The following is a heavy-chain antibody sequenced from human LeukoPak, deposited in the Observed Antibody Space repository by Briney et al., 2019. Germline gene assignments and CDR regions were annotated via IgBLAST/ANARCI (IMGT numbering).Heavy chain of an antibody. CDR2: MNPNSGNT. D-gene: IGHD4/OR15-4a*01. Sequence: ASVKVSCKASGYTFTGYYMHWVRQAPGQGLEWMGWMNPNSGNTGYAQKFQGRVTMTRNTSISTAYMELSSLRSEDTAVYYCARSGLWSRELDYWGQGTLVTVSS. CDR1: GYTFTGYY. V-gene: IGHV1-8*02. CDR3: ARSGLWSRELDY. J-gene: IGHJ4*02.